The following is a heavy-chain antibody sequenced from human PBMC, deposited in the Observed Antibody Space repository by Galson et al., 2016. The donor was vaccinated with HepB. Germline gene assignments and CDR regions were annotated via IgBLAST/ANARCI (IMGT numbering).Heavy chain of an antibody. V-gene: IGHV5-51*01. Sequence: QSGAEVKKPGDSVMISCKGSGYSFTNYWIGWVRQMPGKGLEWLGIIYPGDSDTRYSPYFEGQLTISADKSTNTAYLQWSNLKASDTAIYYCARRDNYYGVGSYMFDYWGRGTLVTVSS. CDR3: ARRDNYYGVGSYMFDY. J-gene: IGHJ4*02. D-gene: IGHD3-10*01. CDR2: IYPGDSDT. CDR1: GYSFTNYW.